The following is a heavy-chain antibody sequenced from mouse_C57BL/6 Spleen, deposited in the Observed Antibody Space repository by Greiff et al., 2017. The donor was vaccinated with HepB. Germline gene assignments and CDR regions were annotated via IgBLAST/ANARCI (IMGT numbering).Heavy chain of an antibody. CDR3: ARGRGNDHYYAMDY. CDR2: IDPSDSYT. J-gene: IGHJ4*01. CDR1: GYTFTSYW. V-gene: IGHV1-69*01. Sequence: QVQLQQPGAELVMPGASVKLSCKASGYTFTSYWMHWVKQRPGQGLEWIGEIDPSDSYTNYNQKFKGKSTLTVDKSSSTAYMQLSSLTSEDSAVYYCARGRGNDHYYAMDYWGQGTSVTVSS. D-gene: IGHD2-2*01.